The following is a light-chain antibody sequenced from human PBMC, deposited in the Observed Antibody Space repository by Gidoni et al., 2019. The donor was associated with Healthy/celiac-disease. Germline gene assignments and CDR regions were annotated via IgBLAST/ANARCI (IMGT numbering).Light chain of an antibody. CDR1: QSVSSSY. V-gene: IGKV3-20*01. CDR3: QQYGSSPPST. Sequence: EIVLTQSPGTLSLSPGERATLSCRASQSVSSSYLAWYQQRPGQAPRLLIYGASSRATGLPDRFSGSGSGTDFTLTISRLEPGDFAVYYCQQYGSSPPSTFGQGTRLEIK. CDR2: GAS. J-gene: IGKJ5*01.